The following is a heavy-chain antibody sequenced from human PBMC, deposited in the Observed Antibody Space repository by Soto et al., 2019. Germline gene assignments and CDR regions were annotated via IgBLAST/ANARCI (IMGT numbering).Heavy chain of an antibody. J-gene: IGHJ3*02. D-gene: IGHD3-10*02. CDR3: AEGGVLGGDLFGFAFAI. Sequence: GASVKVSCKASGYTFTGYYMHWVRQAPGQGLEWMGWINPNSGGTNYAQKFQGWVTMTRDTSISTAYMELSRLRSDDTAVYYCAEGGVLGGDLFGFAFAIWGQGKMV. CDR1: GYTFTGYY. V-gene: IGHV1-2*04. CDR2: INPNSGGT.